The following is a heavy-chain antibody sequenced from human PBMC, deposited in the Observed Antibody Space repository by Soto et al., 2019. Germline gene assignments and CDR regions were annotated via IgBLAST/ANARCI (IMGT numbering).Heavy chain of an antibody. CDR2: ISAYNGNT. CDR3: ARDRGAAAPENWCDP. Sequence: ASVKVSCTASGGTFTSFGISWVLQAPGQGLEWMGWISAYNGNTDYAQKLQGRVTMTTDTSTSTAYMELRSLRSDDTGLYYCARDRGAAAPENWCDPWGQGTLVTVSS. D-gene: IGHD6-25*01. CDR1: GGTFTSFG. V-gene: IGHV1-18*01. J-gene: IGHJ5*02.